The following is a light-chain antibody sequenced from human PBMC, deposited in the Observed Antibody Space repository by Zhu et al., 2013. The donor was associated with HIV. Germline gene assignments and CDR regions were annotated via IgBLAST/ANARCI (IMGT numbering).Light chain of an antibody. CDR3: QQRSNWPPLT. V-gene: IGKV3D-20*02. J-gene: IGKJ4*01. Sequence: EIVLAQSPGTLSLSPGERATLSCRATQTINKNFLAWYQQKPGQAPRLLIYDASSRATGVPDRFSGSGSGTDFTLTISSLEPEDFAVYYCQQRSNWPPLTFGGGTKVEIK. CDR1: QTINKNF. CDR2: DAS.